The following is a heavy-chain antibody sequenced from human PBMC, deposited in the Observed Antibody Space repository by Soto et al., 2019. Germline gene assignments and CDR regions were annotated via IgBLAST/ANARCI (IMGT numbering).Heavy chain of an antibody. CDR3: AKDGGPVYCNSPGCSAKHFDY. Sequence: QVQLVESGGGVVQPGRSLRLSCAASGFTFSNYAMHWVRQAPGKGLEWLAIISYDGDNEYYADSVRGGFTISRDNSKNTLYLQTNNLRQEDTAVYYCAKDGGPVYCNSPGCSAKHFDYWGQGTLVTVSS. D-gene: IGHD2-2*01. CDR1: GFTFSNYA. CDR2: ISYDGDNE. V-gene: IGHV3-30*18. J-gene: IGHJ4*02.